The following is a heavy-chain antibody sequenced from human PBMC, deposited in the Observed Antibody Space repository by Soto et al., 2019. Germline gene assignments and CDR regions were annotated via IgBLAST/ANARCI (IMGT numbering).Heavy chain of an antibody. D-gene: IGHD1-26*01. J-gene: IGHJ4*02. V-gene: IGHV2-70*11. Sequence: SGPTLVNPTQTLTLTCTFSGFSLSTSGMCVSWIRQPPGKALEWLARIDWDDDKYYSTSLKTRLTISKDTSKNQVVLTMTNMDPVDTATYYCAHLPLSGSCWASYFDCWGQGTLVTVYS. CDR2: IDWDDDK. CDR3: AHLPLSGSCWASYFDC. CDR1: GFSLSTSGMC.